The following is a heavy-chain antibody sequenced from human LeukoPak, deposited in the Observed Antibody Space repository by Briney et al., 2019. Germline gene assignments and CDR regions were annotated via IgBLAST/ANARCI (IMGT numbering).Heavy chain of an antibody. CDR1: GFTFSSYS. Sequence: TGGSLRLSCAASGFTFSSYSMNWVRQAPGKGLEWIGRILKKSDGGTTQYAAPVKGRFTISRDDSKNTLYLQMNSLNTDDTAVYFCTTYYDGRGDYWGQGTLVTVSS. CDR3: TTYYDGRGDY. CDR2: ILKKSDGGTT. V-gene: IGHV3-15*01. J-gene: IGHJ4*02. D-gene: IGHD4-23*01.